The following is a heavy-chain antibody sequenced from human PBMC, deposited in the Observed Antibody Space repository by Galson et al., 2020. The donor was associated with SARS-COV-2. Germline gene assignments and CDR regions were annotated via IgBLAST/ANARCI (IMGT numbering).Heavy chain of an antibody. D-gene: IGHD6-19*01. Sequence: SETLSLTCTVSGDSISSIVYYWGWIRQPPGKGLEWIGTIYYSGSIYYNTSLKSRVTISLDTSRNEFSLKVNSVTAADTAVYYCARHGSAYNSGFYVFDSWGQGTLVTVSS. J-gene: IGHJ5*01. V-gene: IGHV4-39*01. CDR2: IYYSGSI. CDR3: ARHGSAYNSGFYVFDS. CDR1: GDSISSIVYY.